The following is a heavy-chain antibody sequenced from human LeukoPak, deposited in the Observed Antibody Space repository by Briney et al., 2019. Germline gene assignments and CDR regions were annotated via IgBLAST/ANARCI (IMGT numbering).Heavy chain of an antibody. CDR1: GFTFSSYW. D-gene: IGHD1-7*01. CDR3: ARDKRVGITGTTNPPLDY. Sequence: GSLRLSCAASGFTFSSYWMSWVRQAPGKGLEWVANIKQDGSEKYYVDSVKGRFTISRDNAKNSLYLQMNSLRAEDTAVYYCARDKRVGITGTTNPPLDYWGQGTLVTVSS. J-gene: IGHJ4*02. CDR2: IKQDGSEK. V-gene: IGHV3-7*01.